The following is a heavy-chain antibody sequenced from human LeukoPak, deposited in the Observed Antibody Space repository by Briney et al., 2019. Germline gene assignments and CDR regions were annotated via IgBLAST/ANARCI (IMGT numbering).Heavy chain of an antibody. CDR3: ALAWFGESRDGLDI. CDR1: GFTMRNDF. V-gene: IGHV3-15*01. J-gene: IGHJ3*02. CDR2: IKCELDGGTT. D-gene: IGHD3-10*01. Sequence: GGSLRLSCAGSGFTMRNDFMTWVRQAPGKGLEWVGRIKCELDGGTTDYAAPVKGRFAISRDSTNTLYLQMNSLKTEDTAIYYCALAWFGESRDGLDIWGHGTTVAVSS.